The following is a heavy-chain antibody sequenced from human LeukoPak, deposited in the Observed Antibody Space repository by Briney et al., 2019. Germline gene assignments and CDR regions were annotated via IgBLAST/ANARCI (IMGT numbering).Heavy chain of an antibody. CDR1: GYTLTGFF. CDR2: INPNSGGT. V-gene: IGHV1-2*02. J-gene: IGHJ4*02. D-gene: IGHD6-25*01. CDR3: TRDTPGYSSEFDF. Sequence: ASVKVSCKTSGYTLTGFFMHWVRQASGQGLEWMGWINPNSGGTTYAQKFQGRVTMTRDTSIRTAYMELNRLTSDDTAVYYCTRDTPGYSSEFDFWGQGTLVTVSS.